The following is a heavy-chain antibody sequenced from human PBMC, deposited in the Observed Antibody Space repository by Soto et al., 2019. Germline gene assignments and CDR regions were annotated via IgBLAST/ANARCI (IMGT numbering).Heavy chain of an antibody. Sequence: QGQLQESGPGLVKPSGTLSLTCAVSGGSISSSNWWRWVRQPPGKGLEWSGEIYHSGSTNYHPSLKSRVTIAVDKSKNQCSLKLSSVTAADTAVYYCAGAYNAYVPAFDIWGQGTMVTVSS. CDR1: GGSISSSNW. CDR2: IYHSGST. J-gene: IGHJ3*02. D-gene: IGHD3-16*01. V-gene: IGHV4-4*02. CDR3: AGAYNAYVPAFDI.